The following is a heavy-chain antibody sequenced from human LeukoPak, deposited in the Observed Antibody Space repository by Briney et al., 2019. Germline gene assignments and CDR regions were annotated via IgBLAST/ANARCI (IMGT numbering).Heavy chain of an antibody. J-gene: IGHJ4*02. Sequence: GGSLRLSCAASGFTFSDYYMSWLRQAPGKGLEWVSYISSSGSTIYYADSVKGRFTISRDNAKNSLYLQMNSLRAEDTAVYYCAKATYYDFWSGWDYWGQGTLVTVSS. D-gene: IGHD3-3*01. CDR2: ISSSGSTI. CDR3: AKATYYDFWSGWDY. CDR1: GFTFSDYY. V-gene: IGHV3-11*01.